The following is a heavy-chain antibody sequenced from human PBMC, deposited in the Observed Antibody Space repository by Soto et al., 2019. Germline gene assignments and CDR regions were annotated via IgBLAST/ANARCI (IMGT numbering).Heavy chain of an antibody. CDR1: GYTFTSYG. V-gene: IGHV1-18*04. J-gene: IGHJ6*02. CDR3: ARDCGYCSSTRPATTYYYYYYGMDV. D-gene: IGHD2-2*03. CDR2: ITAYNGNT. Sequence: GASVKVSCKASGYTFTSYGINWVRQAPGQGLEWMGWITAYNGNTNYAQKLQGRVTMTTDTSTSTAYMELRSLRSDDTAVYYCARDCGYCSSTRPATTYYYYYYGMDVWGQGTTVTVSS.